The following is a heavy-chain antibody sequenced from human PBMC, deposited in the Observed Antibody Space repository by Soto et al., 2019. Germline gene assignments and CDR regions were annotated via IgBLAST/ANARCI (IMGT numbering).Heavy chain of an antibody. Sequence: QVQLQESGPRLVKPSQTLSLTCTVSGYSISSGGYYWSWIRQPPGKGLEWIGYIYYSGNTYYNPSLKGRLTISLDTSRNQFSLRLTSVTAADPAVYFCASDGGAAALDYWGQGTLVTVSS. J-gene: IGHJ4*02. CDR3: ASDGGAAALDY. CDR2: IYYSGNT. D-gene: IGHD6-13*01. V-gene: IGHV4-30-4*01. CDR1: GYSISSGGYY.